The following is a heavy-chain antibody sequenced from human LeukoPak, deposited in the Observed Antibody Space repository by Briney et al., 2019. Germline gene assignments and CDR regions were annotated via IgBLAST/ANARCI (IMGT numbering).Heavy chain of an antibody. CDR2: INHSGST. Sequence: SETLSLTCAVYGGSFSGYYWSWIRQPPGKGLEWLGEINHSGSTNYNPSLKSRVTISVDTSKNQFSLKLSSVTAADTAVYYCARGGVVVVPAAIVDYWGQGTLVTVSS. J-gene: IGHJ4*02. V-gene: IGHV4-34*01. D-gene: IGHD2-2*01. CDR3: ARGGVVVVPAAIVDY. CDR1: GGSFSGYY.